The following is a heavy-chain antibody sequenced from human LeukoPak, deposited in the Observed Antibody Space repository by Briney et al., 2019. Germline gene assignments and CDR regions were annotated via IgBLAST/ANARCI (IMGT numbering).Heavy chain of an antibody. Sequence: SETLSLTCTVSGGSISSYYWSWIRQPPGKGLEWIGYIYYSGSTNYNPSLKSRVTISVDTSKNQFSLKLSSVTAADTAVYYCARTYYDSSGYYYYFDYWGQGTLVTVSS. CDR2: IYYSGST. V-gene: IGHV4-59*01. CDR1: GGSISSYY. CDR3: ARTYYDSSGYYYYFDY. J-gene: IGHJ4*02. D-gene: IGHD3-22*01.